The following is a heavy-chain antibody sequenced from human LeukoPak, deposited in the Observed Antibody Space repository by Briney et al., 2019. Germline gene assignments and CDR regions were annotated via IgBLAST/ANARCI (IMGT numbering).Heavy chain of an antibody. V-gene: IGHV4-59*01. CDR2: IYYSGST. D-gene: IGHD1-26*01. CDR1: GGSISDYY. Sequence: KPSETLSLTCTVSGGSISDYYWNWIRQPPGKGLEWIGYIYYSGSTNYHPSLKSRVTISVDTSKNQFSLKLSSVTAADTAFYYCARYIVSYPHDAFDIWGQGTMVTVSS. J-gene: IGHJ3*02. CDR3: ARYIVSYPHDAFDI.